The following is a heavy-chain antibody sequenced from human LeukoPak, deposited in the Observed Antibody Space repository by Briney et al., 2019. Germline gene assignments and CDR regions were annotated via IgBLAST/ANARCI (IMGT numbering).Heavy chain of an antibody. CDR1: GGSISSSSYY. J-gene: IGHJ5*02. V-gene: IGHV4-39*01. CDR3: ARGTLLWFGELNWFDP. Sequence: SETLSLTCTVSGGSISSSSYYWGWIRQPPEKGLEWIGSIYYSGSTYYNPSLKSRGTITVDAYKNQFSLKLSSVTAADTAVYYCARGTLLWFGELNWFDPWGRGTLVTVSS. D-gene: IGHD3-10*01. CDR2: IYYSGST.